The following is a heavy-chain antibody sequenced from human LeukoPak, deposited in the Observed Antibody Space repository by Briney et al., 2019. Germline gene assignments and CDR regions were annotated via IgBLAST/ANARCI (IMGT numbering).Heavy chain of an antibody. CDR1: GYTFTDYY. Sequence: ASVKVSCKASGYTFTDYYMQWVRQAPGQGLEWMGWINPNNGGTNYAQKFQGRVTMTRDTSISTAYMELSRLRSDDTAVYYCARGGRVVVAATLGYWGQGTLVTVSS. V-gene: IGHV1-2*02. CDR3: ARGGRVVVAATLGY. D-gene: IGHD2-15*01. J-gene: IGHJ4*02. CDR2: INPNNGGT.